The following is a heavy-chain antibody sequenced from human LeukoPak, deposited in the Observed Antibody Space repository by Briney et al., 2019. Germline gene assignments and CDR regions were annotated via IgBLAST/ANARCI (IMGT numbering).Heavy chain of an antibody. Sequence: GGSLRLSWAASGFTFSSYAMSWGRQAPGKGLEWVANIKQDGSEKYYVDSVKGRFTISRDNAKNSLYLQMNSLRAEDTAVYYCARGQWELPDYYFDYWGQGTLVTVSS. J-gene: IGHJ4*02. D-gene: IGHD1-26*01. CDR3: ARGQWELPDYYFDY. V-gene: IGHV3-7*01. CDR1: GFTFSSYA. CDR2: IKQDGSEK.